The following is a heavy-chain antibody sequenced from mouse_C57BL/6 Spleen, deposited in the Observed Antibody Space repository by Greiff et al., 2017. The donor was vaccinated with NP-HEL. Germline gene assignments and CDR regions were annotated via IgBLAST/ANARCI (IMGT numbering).Heavy chain of an antibody. CDR2: IDPSDSET. V-gene: IGHV1-52*01. D-gene: IGHD4-1*01. J-gene: IGHJ2*01. CDR3: AKGGDWENFDY. Sequence: QVQLQQPGAELVRPGSSVKLSCKASGYTFTSYWMHWVKQRPIQGLEWIGNIDPSDSETHYNQKFKDKATLTVDKSSSTAYMQLSSLTSEDSAVYYCAKGGDWENFDYWGQGTTLTVSS. CDR1: GYTFTSYW.